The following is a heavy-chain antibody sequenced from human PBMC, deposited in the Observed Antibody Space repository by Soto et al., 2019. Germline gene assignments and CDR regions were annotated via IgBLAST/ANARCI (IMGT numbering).Heavy chain of an antibody. Sequence: QVQLQQWGAGLLKPSETLSLTCAVYGGSFSGYYWSWIRQPPGKGLEWIGEINHSGSTNYNPSPKSRVTMSVDTSKNQFSLKRSSVTAADTAVYYCASLSGYEGGYGMDVWGQGTKVTVSS. CDR1: GGSFSGYY. J-gene: IGHJ6*02. V-gene: IGHV4-34*01. CDR2: INHSGST. D-gene: IGHD5-12*01. CDR3: ASLSGYEGGYGMDV.